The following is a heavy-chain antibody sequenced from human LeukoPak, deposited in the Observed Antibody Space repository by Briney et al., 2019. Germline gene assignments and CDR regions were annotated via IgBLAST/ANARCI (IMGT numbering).Heavy chain of an antibody. Sequence: ASVKVSCKASGYTFINYGISWVRQAPGQGLEWMGWISRYSGNTNYALQVQGRVTMTTDTSTSTAYMELRSLRSDDTAVYYCARVYSSSWYIHWFDPWGQGTLVTVSS. V-gene: IGHV1-18*01. CDR1: GYTFINYG. D-gene: IGHD6-13*01. CDR3: ARVYSSSWYIHWFDP. CDR2: ISRYSGNT. J-gene: IGHJ5*02.